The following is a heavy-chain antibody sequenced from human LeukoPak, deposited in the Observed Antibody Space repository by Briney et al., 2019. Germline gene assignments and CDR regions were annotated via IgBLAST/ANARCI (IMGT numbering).Heavy chain of an antibody. CDR1: GFTFSSYG. CDR3: AKDYTGTQDH. V-gene: IGHV3-30*18. J-gene: IGHJ4*02. Sequence: GRSLRLSCAASGFTFSSYGMHWVRQAPGKGLEWVAVISYDGSNKYYADSVKGRFTISRVNSKNTLYLQMNSLRAEDTAVYYCAKDYTGTQDHWGQGTLVTVSS. CDR2: ISYDGSNK.